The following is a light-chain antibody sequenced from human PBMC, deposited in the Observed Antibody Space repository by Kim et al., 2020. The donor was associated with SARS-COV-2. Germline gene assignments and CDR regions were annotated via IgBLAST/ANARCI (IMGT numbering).Light chain of an antibody. CDR1: SSDVGSYTR. V-gene: IGLV2-18*02. CDR2: EVS. Sequence: GQSSAISVTGTSSDVGSYTRVSWYQQPPGTAPQLMIYEVSNRPSGVPDRFSGSKSGNTASLTISGLQAEDEADYYCSSYTSSSHVVFGGGTQLTVL. J-gene: IGLJ2*01. CDR3: SSYTSSSHVV.